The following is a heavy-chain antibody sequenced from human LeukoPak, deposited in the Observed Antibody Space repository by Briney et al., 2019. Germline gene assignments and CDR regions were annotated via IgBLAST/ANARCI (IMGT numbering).Heavy chain of an antibody. CDR2: TNPNGGTT. J-gene: IGHJ4*02. V-gene: IGHV1-2*02. CDR3: ARTSDYYNYWFDY. CDR1: GYRFTDYY. Sequence: AAVTVTRKCSGYRFTDYYLHWVRQPPAQGLEGMGCTNPNGGTTNYAQKFQGRVTMVRDTSTSTTYMELSNLRSDDTAVYYCARTSDYYNYWFDYWGEGTPVTVSS. D-gene: IGHD4-11*01.